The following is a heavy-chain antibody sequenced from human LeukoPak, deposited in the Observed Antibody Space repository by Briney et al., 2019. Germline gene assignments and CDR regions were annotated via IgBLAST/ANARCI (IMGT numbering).Heavy chain of an antibody. Sequence: SETLSLTCTVSGGSISSSSYYWGWIRRPPGKGLEWIGSIYYSGSTYYNPSLKSRVTISVDTSKNQFSLKLSSVTAADTAVYYCATTYIVVVPAAKGRGYYFDYWGQGTLVTVSS. J-gene: IGHJ4*02. CDR1: GGSISSSSYY. V-gene: IGHV4-39*01. D-gene: IGHD2-2*01. CDR2: IYYSGST. CDR3: ATTYIVVVPAAKGRGYYFDY.